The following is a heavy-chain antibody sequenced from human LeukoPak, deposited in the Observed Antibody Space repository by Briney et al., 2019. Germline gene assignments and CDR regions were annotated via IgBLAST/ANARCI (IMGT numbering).Heavy chain of an antibody. CDR1: GFTFNTYA. CDR2: ISSDGDNK. V-gene: IGHV3-30-3*01. J-gene: IGHJ3*02. D-gene: IGHD1-26*01. Sequence: PGRSLRLSCAASGFTFNTYALHWVRQVPDKGLEWVTIISSDGDNKYYADSVKGRFTISRDNSKNTLYLQMNSLRREDTGVYYCAKSGSHNAFDTWGQGTMVTVSS. CDR3: AKSGSHNAFDT.